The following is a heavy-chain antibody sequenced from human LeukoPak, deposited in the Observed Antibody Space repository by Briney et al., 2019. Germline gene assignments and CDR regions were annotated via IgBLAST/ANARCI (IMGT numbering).Heavy chain of an antibody. CDR2: IYSGGGT. J-gene: IGHJ4*02. CDR1: GFTVSSNY. D-gene: IGHD3-3*01. Sequence: GGSLRLSCATSGFTVSSNYMTWVRQAPGKGLEWVSVIYSGGGTRYADSVKGRFTISRDNSKNTLYLQMNSLRAEDTAVYYCAKDRYDFWSGYPNGGQGYWGQGTLVTVSS. CDR3: AKDRYDFWSGYPNGGQGY. V-gene: IGHV3-66*01.